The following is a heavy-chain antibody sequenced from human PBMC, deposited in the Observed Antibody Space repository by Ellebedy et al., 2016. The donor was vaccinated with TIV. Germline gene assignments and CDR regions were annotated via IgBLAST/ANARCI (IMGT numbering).Heavy chain of an antibody. Sequence: PGGSLRLSCAASGFGFSSYAMSWVRQAPGKGLEWVSGIVGSGQSRYADSVKGRFTISRDNSRNTVDLQMRSLRAEDTAVYYCAKDRISGDGYWVFDFWGQGSLVTVST. D-gene: IGHD5-24*01. J-gene: IGHJ4*02. CDR1: GFGFSSYA. CDR2: IVGSGQSR. CDR3: AKDRISGDGYWVFDF. V-gene: IGHV3-23*01.